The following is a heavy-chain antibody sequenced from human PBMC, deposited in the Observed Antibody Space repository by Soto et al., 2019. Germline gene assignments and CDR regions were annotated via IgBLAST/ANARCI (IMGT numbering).Heavy chain of an antibody. J-gene: IGHJ4*02. CDR1: GYTFTGYY. CDR2: INPNSGGT. Sequence: ASVKVSCKASGYTFTGYYMHWVRQAPGQGLEWMGWINPNSGGTNYAQKFQGWVTMTRDPSISTAYIELSRLRSEETAVLFCAGGEVGDWGVSIAYWAQGTQVTVSS. CDR3: AGGEVGDWGVSIAY. V-gene: IGHV1-2*04. D-gene: IGHD3-16*01.